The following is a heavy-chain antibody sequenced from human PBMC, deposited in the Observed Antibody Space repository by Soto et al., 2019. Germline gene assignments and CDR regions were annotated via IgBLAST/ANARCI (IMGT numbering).Heavy chain of an antibody. CDR3: AARYSGYDYFSDY. V-gene: IGHV1-69*02. CDR1: GGTFSSYT. Sequence: QVQLVQSGAEVKKPGSSVKVSCKASGGTFSSYTISWVRQAPGQGLEWMGRIIPILGIANYAQKFQGRVTITADKSTSTAYMELSSLRSEDTAVYYCAARYSGYDYFSDYWGQGTLVTVSS. D-gene: IGHD5-12*01. CDR2: IIPILGIA. J-gene: IGHJ4*02.